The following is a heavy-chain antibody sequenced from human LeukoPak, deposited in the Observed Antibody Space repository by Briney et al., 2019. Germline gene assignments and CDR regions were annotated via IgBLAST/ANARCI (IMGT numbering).Heavy chain of an antibody. CDR2: INHSGNT. Sequence: PSETLSLTCAVYGGSFRGYYGSWIPQPPGKGLEWVGEINHSGNTNYNPSLKSRVTISVDTSKNQFSLKLSSVTAADTAVYYCARGLNSSWSRVFDYWGQGTLVTVSS. V-gene: IGHV4-34*01. CDR1: GGSFRGYY. CDR3: ARGLNSSWSRVFDY. J-gene: IGHJ4*02. D-gene: IGHD6-6*01.